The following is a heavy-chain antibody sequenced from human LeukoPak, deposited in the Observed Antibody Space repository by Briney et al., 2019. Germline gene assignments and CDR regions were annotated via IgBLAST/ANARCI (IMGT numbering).Heavy chain of an antibody. CDR2: IKQDGSEK. Sequence: GGSLRLSCAASGFTFSSYWMSWVRQAPGKGLEWVANIKQDGSEKYYVDSVEGRFTISRDNAKNSLYLQMNSLRAEDTAVYYCARDDGDYYFDYWGQGTLVTVSS. V-gene: IGHV3-7*01. J-gene: IGHJ4*02. CDR1: GFTFSSYW. CDR3: ARDDGDYYFDY. D-gene: IGHD4-17*01.